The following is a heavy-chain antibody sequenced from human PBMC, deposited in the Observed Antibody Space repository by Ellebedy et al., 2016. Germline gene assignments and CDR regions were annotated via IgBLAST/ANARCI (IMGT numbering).Heavy chain of an antibody. CDR3: TTVYRYNYDSV. Sequence: GGSLRLSCAASGFTFSNAWMNRVRQAPGKGLEWVGRSKSKTDGGAADYAAPVKGRCTISRDDSKNTLYLQMNSLKTEDKAVYFCTTVYRYNYDSVWGQGTLVTVSS. CDR1: GFTFSNAW. D-gene: IGHD5-18*01. V-gene: IGHV3-15*01. J-gene: IGHJ4*02. CDR2: SKSKTDGGAA.